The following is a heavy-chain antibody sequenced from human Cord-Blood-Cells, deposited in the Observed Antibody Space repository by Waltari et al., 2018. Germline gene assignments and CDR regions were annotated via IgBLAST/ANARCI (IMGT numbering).Heavy chain of an antibody. Sequence: QVQLVQSGAEVKKPGSSVKVSCKASGGTFSSYAISWVRQAPGQGLEWMGGITPILGTANYARKFQGRVTITADESTSTAYMELSSLRSEDTAVYYCARTKYYDFWSGYYAFDIWGQGTMVTVSS. CDR2: ITPILGTA. CDR1: GGTFSSYA. D-gene: IGHD3-3*01. CDR3: ARTKYYDFWSGYYAFDI. V-gene: IGHV1-69*12. J-gene: IGHJ3*02.